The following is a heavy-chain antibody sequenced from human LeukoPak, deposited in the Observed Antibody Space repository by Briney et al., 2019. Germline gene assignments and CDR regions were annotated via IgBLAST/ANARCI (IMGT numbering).Heavy chain of an antibody. J-gene: IGHJ4*02. CDR3: ASGPPYYDFWSGLDPCDY. D-gene: IGHD3-3*01. Sequence: PSETLSLTCTVSGYSISSGYYWGWIRQPPGKGLEWIGSIYHSGSTYYNPSLKSRVTISVDTSKNQFSLKLSSVTAADTAVYYCASGPPYYDFWSGLDPCDYWGQGTLVTVSS. CDR1: GYSISSGYY. CDR2: IYHSGST. V-gene: IGHV4-38-2*02.